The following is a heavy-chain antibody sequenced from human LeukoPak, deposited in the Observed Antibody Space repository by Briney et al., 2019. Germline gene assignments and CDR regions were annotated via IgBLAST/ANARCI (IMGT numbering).Heavy chain of an antibody. J-gene: IGHJ5*02. Sequence: KPSETLSLTCTVSGGSISSSSYYWGWIRQPPGKGLEWIGSIYYSGSTYYNPSLKSRVTISVDTSKNQFSLKLSSVTAADTAVYYCARGWRPLGYCSGGSCYLGHSWFDPWGQGTLVTVSS. CDR1: GGSISSSSYY. CDR2: IYYSGST. D-gene: IGHD2-15*01. CDR3: ARGWRPLGYCSGGSCYLGHSWFDP. V-gene: IGHV4-39*07.